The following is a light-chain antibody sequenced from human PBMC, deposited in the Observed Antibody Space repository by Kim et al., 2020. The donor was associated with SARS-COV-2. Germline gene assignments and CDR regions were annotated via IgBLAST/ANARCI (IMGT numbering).Light chain of an antibody. Sequence: RVTSSCTGGSSNIGAGYDVHWYQQFPRTAPKLLIYGNSNRPSGVPDRFSGSKSGTSASLAITGLQAEDEADYHCHSYDSSLSGWVFGGGTQLTVL. CDR3: HSYDSSLSGWV. CDR2: GNS. V-gene: IGLV1-40*01. CDR1: SSNIGAGYD. J-gene: IGLJ3*02.